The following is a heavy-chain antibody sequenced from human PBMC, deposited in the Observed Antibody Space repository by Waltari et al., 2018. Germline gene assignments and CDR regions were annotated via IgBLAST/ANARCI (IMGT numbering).Heavy chain of an antibody. CDR2: IVVGSGNT. V-gene: IGHV1-58*01. D-gene: IGHD2-15*01. CDR1: GFTFTSSA. J-gene: IGHJ6*02. CDR3: AATPQVVVAAIYYYYYGMDV. Sequence: QMQLVQSGPEVKKPGTSVKVSCKASGFTFTSSAVQWVRQARGQRLEWIGWIVVGSGNTNYAQKFQERVTITRDMSTSTAYMELSSLRSEDTAVYYCAATPQVVVAAIYYYYYGMDVWGQGTTVTVSS.